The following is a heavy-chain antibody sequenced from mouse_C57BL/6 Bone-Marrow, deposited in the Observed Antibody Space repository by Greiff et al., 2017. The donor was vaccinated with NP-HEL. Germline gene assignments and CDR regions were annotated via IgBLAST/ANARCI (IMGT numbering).Heavy chain of an antibody. Sequence: QVQLQQSGAELVKPGASVEISCKASGYAFSSYWMNWVKQRPGKGLEWIGQIYPGDGDTNYNGKFKGKATLTADKSSSTAYMQLSSLTSEDSAVYFCAKIEIYDGYWYFDVWGTGTTVTVSS. D-gene: IGHD2-3*01. CDR2: IYPGDGDT. V-gene: IGHV1-80*01. J-gene: IGHJ1*03. CDR1: GYAFSSYW. CDR3: AKIEIYDGYWYFDV.